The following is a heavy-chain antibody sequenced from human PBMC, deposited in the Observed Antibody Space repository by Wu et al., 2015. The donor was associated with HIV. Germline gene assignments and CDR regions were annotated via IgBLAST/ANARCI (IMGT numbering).Heavy chain of an antibody. D-gene: IGHD3-22*01. V-gene: IGHV1-46*01. CDR1: GYTFTSYY. CDR3: ARGCAYYDSSGDRLDAFDI. CDR2: INPSGGST. Sequence: QVQLVQSGAEVKKPGASVKVSCKASGYTFTSYYMHWVRQAPGQGLEWMGIINPSGGSTSYAQKFQGRVTMTRDTSTSTVYMELSSLRSEDTAVYYCARGCAYYDSSGDRLDAFDIWGQGTMVTVS. J-gene: IGHJ3*02.